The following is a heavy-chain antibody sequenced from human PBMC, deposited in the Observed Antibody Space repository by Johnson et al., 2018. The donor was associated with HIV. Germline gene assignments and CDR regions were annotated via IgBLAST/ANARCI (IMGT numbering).Heavy chain of an antibody. D-gene: IGHD3-16*01. V-gene: IGHV3-66*01. CDR1: GLTVSTNY. CDR2: VYSDGNT. CDR3: ARSRHGGIQPSDAFDV. Sequence: VQLVESGGGMVQPGGSLRLSCAASGLTVSTNYMSWVRQAPGRGLEWVSVVYSDGNTYYADSVKDSFTISRDNSKNTLYLQMNSLRPEDTAVYYCARSRHGGIQPSDAFDVWGQGTMVTVSS. J-gene: IGHJ3*01.